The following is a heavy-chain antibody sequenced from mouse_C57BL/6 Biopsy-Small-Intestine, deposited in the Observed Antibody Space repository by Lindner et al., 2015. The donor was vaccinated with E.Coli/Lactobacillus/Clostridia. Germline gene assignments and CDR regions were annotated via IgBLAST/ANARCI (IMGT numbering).Heavy chain of an antibody. Sequence: VQLQESGPELVKPGASVKISCKASSYSFTGYYMHWVKQSHGNILDWIGYIYPYNGVSSYNQKFKGKATLTVDKSSSTAYMELRGLTSEDSAVYYCARSDGYYGYFDVWDTGTTVTVSS. CDR3: ARSDGYYGYFDV. V-gene: IGHV1-31*01. CDR2: IYPYNGVS. CDR1: SYSFTGYY. J-gene: IGHJ1*03. D-gene: IGHD2-3*01.